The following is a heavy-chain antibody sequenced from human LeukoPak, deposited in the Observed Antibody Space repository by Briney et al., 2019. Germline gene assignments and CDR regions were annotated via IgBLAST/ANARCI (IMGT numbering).Heavy chain of an antibody. D-gene: IGHD3-10*01. CDR2: IDPNSGGT. CDR1: GYTFTAHY. Sequence: ASVTVSCRASGYTFTAHYIHWARQAPGQGLEWMGWIDPNSGGTNYAQKFLGSVTMTGDTSINTAFMELSRLRSDDTAIYYCARGRGTTMVRGVITNYFDLWGRGSLVTVSS. V-gene: IGHV1-2*02. J-gene: IGHJ2*01. CDR3: ARGRGTTMVRGVITNYFDL.